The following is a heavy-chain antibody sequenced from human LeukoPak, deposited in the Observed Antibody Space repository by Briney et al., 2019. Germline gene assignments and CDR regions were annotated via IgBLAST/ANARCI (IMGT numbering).Heavy chain of an antibody. CDR2: ISSSRDYI. CDR1: GFTFSTSS. V-gene: IGHV3-21*01. D-gene: IGHD2-15*01. CDR3: AREGGFCFGDTCRFFDF. J-gene: IGHJ4*02. Sequence: GGSLRLSCAASGFTFSTSSLNWVRQAPGKGLEWVSSISSSRDYIYYADSVKGRFTISRDNAKNSLYLQMNSLGAEDTAVYYSAREGGFCFGDTCRFFDFWGQGTLVTVSS.